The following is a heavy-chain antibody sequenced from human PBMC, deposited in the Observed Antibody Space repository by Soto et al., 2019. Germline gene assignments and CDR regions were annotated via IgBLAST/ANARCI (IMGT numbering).Heavy chain of an antibody. D-gene: IGHD3-10*01. CDR3: MRDWVTMVREHRGWFDP. J-gene: IGHJ5*02. V-gene: IGHV1-18*01. CDR2: ISAYNGNT. CDR1: GYTFTSYG. Sequence: QVQLVQSGAEVKKPGASVKVSCKASGYTFTSYGISWVRQAPGQGLEWMGWISAYNGNTNYAQKLQGRVTMTTDTSKSTAYMELRSLRSDDTPVYYCMRDWVTMVREHRGWFDPWGQGTLVTVSS.